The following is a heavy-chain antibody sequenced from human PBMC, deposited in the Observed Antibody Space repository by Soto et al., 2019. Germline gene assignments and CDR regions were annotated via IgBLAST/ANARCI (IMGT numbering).Heavy chain of an antibody. V-gene: IGHV3-48*03. CDR3: ARSTAEAGTRPFDY. CDR1: GFTFSSYE. CDR2: ISSSGSTI. D-gene: IGHD6-13*01. J-gene: IGHJ4*02. Sequence: GGSLRLSCAASGFTFSSYEMNWVRQAPGKGLEWVSYISSSGSTIYYADSVKGRFTISRDNAKNSLYLQMNSLRAEDTAVYYCARSTAEAGTRPFDYWGQGTLVTVSS.